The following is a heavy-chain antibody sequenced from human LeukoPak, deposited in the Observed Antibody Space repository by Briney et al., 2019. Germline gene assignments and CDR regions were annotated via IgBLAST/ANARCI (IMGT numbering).Heavy chain of an antibody. Sequence: GGSLRLSCAASGFTFSSYEMNWVRQAPGKGLEWVSYISSSGSTIYYADSVKGRFTISRDNAKNSLYLQMNSLRAEDTTVYYCARGSRSEPGYWGQGTLVTVSS. D-gene: IGHD2-2*01. CDR1: GFTFSSYE. CDR3: ARGSRSEPGY. V-gene: IGHV3-48*03. CDR2: ISSSGSTI. J-gene: IGHJ4*02.